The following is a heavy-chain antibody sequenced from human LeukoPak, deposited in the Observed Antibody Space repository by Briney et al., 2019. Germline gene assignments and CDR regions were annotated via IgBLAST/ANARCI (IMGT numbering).Heavy chain of an antibody. V-gene: IGHV4-39*07. CDR2: IYYSGST. CDR3: AREYGGNSAVDP. CDR1: GGSISSSSYY. Sequence: SETLSLTCTVSGGSISSSSYYWGWIRQPPGKGLEWIGSIYYSGSTYYNPSLKSRVTISVDTSKNQFSLKLSSVTAADTAVYYCAREYGGNSAVDPWGQGTLVTVSS. D-gene: IGHD4-23*01. J-gene: IGHJ5*02.